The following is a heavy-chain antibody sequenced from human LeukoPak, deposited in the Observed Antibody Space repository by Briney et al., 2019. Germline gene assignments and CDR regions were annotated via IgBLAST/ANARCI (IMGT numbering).Heavy chain of an antibody. CDR1: GFTSSSYA. CDR2: ITGSGSI. J-gene: IGHJ4*02. V-gene: IGHV3-69-1*02. CDR3: VRDVIHSYFDI. D-gene: IGHD2-21*01. Sequence: GGSLRLSCAASGFTSSSYAMSWVRQAPGKGLEWVSSITGSGSIQYADSVKGRFTISRDNAKNSLYLQMDGLRAEDTAVYYCVRDVIHSYFDIWGQGVLVTVSS.